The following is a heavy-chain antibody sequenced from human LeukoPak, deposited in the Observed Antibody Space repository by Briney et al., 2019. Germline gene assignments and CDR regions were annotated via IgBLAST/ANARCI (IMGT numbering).Heavy chain of an antibody. D-gene: IGHD3-10*01. V-gene: IGHV1-18*01. Sequence: ASVKVSCKASGYTFTSYGISWVRQAPGQGLKWMGWISAYNGNTNYAQKLQGRVTMTTDTSTSTAYMELRSLRSDDTAVYYCARAEVLLWFGELLPYYFDYWGQGTLVTVSS. CDR1: GYTFTSYG. J-gene: IGHJ4*02. CDR2: ISAYNGNT. CDR3: ARAEVLLWFGELLPYYFDY.